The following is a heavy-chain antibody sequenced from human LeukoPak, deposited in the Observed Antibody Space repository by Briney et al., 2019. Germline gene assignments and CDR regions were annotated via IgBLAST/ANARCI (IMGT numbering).Heavy chain of an antibody. V-gene: IGHV4-34*01. CDR3: ARGRRIVVVPAAPDLYWFDP. CDR1: GGSFSGYY. CDR2: INHSGST. D-gene: IGHD2-2*01. J-gene: IGHJ5*02. Sequence: SETLSLTCAVYGGSFSGYYWSWIRQPPGKGLEWIGEINHSGSTNYNPSLKSRVTISVDTSKHQFSLKLSSVTASDTAVYYCARGRRIVVVPAAPDLYWFDPWGQGTLVTVSS.